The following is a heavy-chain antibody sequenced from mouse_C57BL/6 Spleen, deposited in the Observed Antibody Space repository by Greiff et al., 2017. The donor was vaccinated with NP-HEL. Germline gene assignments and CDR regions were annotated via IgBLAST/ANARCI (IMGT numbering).Heavy chain of an antibody. D-gene: IGHD1-1*01. J-gene: IGHJ4*01. V-gene: IGHV1-82*01. CDR1: GYAFSSSW. CDR2: IYPGDGDT. Sequence: QVQLKESGPELVKPGASVKISCKASGYAFSSSWMNWVKQRPGKGLEWIGRIYPGDGDTNYNGKFKGKATLTADKSSSTAYMQRSSLTSEDSAVYFCARSAVVASYYYAMDYWGQGTSVTVSS. CDR3: ARSAVVASYYYAMDY.